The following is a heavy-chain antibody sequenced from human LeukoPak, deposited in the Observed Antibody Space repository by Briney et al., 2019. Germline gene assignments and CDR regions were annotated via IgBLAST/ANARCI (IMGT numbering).Heavy chain of an antibody. D-gene: IGHD3-10*01. V-gene: IGHV1-46*01. J-gene: IGHJ4*02. CDR2: INPSAGST. CDR1: GYTFITYY. CDR3: ARKAVIGRYFDD. Sequence: ASVKDSCKASGYTFITYYIHWVRQAPGQGLEWMGVINPSAGSTSYAQKFQGRVTMTRDTSTSTVYMELSSLRSEDTAVYYCARKAVIGRYFDDWGQGTLVTVSS.